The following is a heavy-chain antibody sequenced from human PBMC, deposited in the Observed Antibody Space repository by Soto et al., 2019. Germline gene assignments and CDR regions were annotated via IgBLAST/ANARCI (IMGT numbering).Heavy chain of an antibody. V-gene: IGHV3-23*01. CDR3: AREYRRITMVRGVITYGMDV. CDR2: ISGSGGST. D-gene: IGHD3-10*01. Sequence: GGSLRLSCAASGFTFSSYAMSWVRQAPGKGLEWVSAISGSGGSTYYADSVKGRFTISRDNSKNTLYLQMNSLRAEDTAVYYCAREYRRITMVRGVITYGMDVWGQGTTVTVSS. J-gene: IGHJ6*02. CDR1: GFTFSSYA.